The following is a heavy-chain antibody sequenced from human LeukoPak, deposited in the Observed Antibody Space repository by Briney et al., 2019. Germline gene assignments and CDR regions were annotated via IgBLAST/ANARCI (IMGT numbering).Heavy chain of an antibody. Sequence: GGSLRLSCAASGFTFSSYWMSWVRQAPGKGLEWVANINQGGSEEYYVDSVKGRFTISRDNAKNSLYLQMNSLRAEDTAVYYCARGGYSSGWYGYFDYWGQRTLVTVSS. CDR1: GFTFSSYW. D-gene: IGHD6-19*01. CDR2: INQGGSEE. CDR3: ARGGYSSGWYGYFDY. J-gene: IGHJ4*02. V-gene: IGHV3-7*04.